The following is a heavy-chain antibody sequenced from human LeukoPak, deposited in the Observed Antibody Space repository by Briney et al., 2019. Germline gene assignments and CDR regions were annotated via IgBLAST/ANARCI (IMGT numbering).Heavy chain of an antibody. J-gene: IGHJ4*02. CDR3: AKAAGGYCPNGVCYPFDS. Sequence: GGSLRLSCAASGFTFSSYAMSWVRQAPGKGLEWVSAISGSGGSTYYADSVKGRFTISRDNSKNTLYLQMNSLRAEDTAVYYCAKAAGGYCPNGVCYPFDSGGQGPLVTVSS. CDR1: GFTFSSYA. CDR2: ISGSGGST. D-gene: IGHD2-8*01. V-gene: IGHV3-23*01.